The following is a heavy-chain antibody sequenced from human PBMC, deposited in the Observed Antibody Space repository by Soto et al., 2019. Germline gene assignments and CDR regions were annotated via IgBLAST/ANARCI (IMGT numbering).Heavy chain of an antibody. V-gene: IGHV4-30-2*01. CDR1: GGSIRTGGYS. Sequence: QLQLQESGSGLVKPSQTLSLTCTVSGGSIRTGGYSWSWIRQPPGKGLEWIGNTYHSGNPYYNPSLKSRVTMSVDGSKNQFSLKVSSGTAADTAVYYCARGDYGDYGGYFDYWGQGSLVTVSS. CDR3: ARGDYGDYGGYFDY. CDR2: TYHSGNP. J-gene: IGHJ4*02. D-gene: IGHD4-17*01.